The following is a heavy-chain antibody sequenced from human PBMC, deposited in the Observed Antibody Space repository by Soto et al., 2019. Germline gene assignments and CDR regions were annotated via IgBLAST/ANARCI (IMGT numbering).Heavy chain of an antibody. CDR3: AKAGGTTFSYYYYYMDV. CDR1: GFTFSSYA. V-gene: IGHV3-23*01. D-gene: IGHD1-7*01. J-gene: IGHJ6*03. Sequence: GGSLRLSCAASGFTFSSYAMSWVRQAPGKGLEWVSAISGSGGSTYYADSVKGRFTISRDNSKNTLYLQMNSLRAEDTAVYYCAKAGGTTFSYYYYYMDVWGKGTTVTVSS. CDR2: ISGSGGST.